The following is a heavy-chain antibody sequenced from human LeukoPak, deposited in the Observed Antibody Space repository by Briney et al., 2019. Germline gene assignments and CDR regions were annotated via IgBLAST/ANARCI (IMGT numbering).Heavy chain of an antibody. CDR2: INTNTGNP. V-gene: IGHV7-4-1*02. CDR1: GYTFTSYA. J-gene: IGHJ6*02. CDR3: ARDWSYDILTGYYKWYYYYGMDV. Sequence: ASVKVSCKASGYTFTSYAMNWVRQAPGQGLEWMGWINTNTGNPTYAQGFTGRFVFSLDTSVSTAYLQISSLKAEDTAVYYCARDWSYDILTGYYKWYYYYGMDVWGQGTTVTVSS. D-gene: IGHD3-9*01.